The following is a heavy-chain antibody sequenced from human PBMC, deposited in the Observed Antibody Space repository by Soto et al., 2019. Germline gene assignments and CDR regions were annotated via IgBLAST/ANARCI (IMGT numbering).Heavy chain of an antibody. J-gene: IGHJ4*02. CDR3: ARGSSNCPYYFNL. V-gene: IGHV3-48*02. Sequence: GASLRLSCASSGFTFSSYSLNWVRQAPGKGLEWVSYITSRGTTVYYADSVRGRFTISRDNAKNSLYLQMTSLTDDDTAVYYCARGSSNCPYYFNLWGQGTLVTVSS. CDR1: GFTFSSYS. CDR2: ITSRGTTV. D-gene: IGHD6-13*01.